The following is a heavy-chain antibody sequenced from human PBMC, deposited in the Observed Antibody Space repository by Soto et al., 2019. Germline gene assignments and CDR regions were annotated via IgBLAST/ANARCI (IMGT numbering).Heavy chain of an antibody. J-gene: IGHJ2*01. CDR3: ARESEFDWYFDL. CDR1: GGSISSSDYY. V-gene: IGHV4-30-4*01. CDR2: IYYSGST. Sequence: QVQLQESGPGLVKPSQTLSLTCTVSGGSISSSDYYWSWIRQPPGKGLEWIGYIYYSGSTYYNPSLRSRVTISVDTSKNQCSLKLSSVTAADTAVYYCARESEFDWYFDLWGRGTLVTVSS.